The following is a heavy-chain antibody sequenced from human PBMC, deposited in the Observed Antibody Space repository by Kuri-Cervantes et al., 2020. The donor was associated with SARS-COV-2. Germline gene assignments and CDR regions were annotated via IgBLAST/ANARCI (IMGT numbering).Heavy chain of an antibody. V-gene: IGHV4-4*02. CDR2: IYHSGST. D-gene: IGHD3-16*01. Sequence: GSLRLSCAGSGFPFSSHAMNWVRQAPGKGLEWIGEIYHSGSTNYNPSLKSRVTVSVDTSKNQFSLKLSSVTAADTAVYYCARGDPYGLVDYWGQGTLVTVSS. J-gene: IGHJ4*02. CDR1: GFPFSSHAM. CDR3: ARGDPYGLVDY.